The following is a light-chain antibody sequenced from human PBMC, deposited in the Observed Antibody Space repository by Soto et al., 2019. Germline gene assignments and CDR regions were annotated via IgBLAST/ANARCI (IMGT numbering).Light chain of an antibody. CDR1: DSNIGSYS. J-gene: IGLJ1*01. V-gene: IGLV1-44*01. CDR3: AAWDDSLNGHV. CDR2: TTY. Sequence: QSALTQPHSVSGTPGQRLTVSCSGSDSNIGSYSVHWFQQLPGTAPKPLISTTYQRPSGVPERFSGSKSGTSASLAISGLQSEDEADYYCAAWDDSLNGHVFGTGTKVTVL.